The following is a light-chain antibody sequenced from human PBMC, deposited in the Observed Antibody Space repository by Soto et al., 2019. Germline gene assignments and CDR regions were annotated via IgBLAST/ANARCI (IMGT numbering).Light chain of an antibody. CDR3: QQYNSFSGT. J-gene: IGKJ2*02. CDR2: DAS. CDR1: QSISTW. Sequence: DLQMTQSPSTLSASVGDRVTISCRASQSISTWLAWYQQKPGKAPKLLIFDASSLQSGVPSRFSGSGSGIEFTLTISSLQSDDFATYYCQQYNSFSGTFGQGTKLEIK. V-gene: IGKV1-5*01.